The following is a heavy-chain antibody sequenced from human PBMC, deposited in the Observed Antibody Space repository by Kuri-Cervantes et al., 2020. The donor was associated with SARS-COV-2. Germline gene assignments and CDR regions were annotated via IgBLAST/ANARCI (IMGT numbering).Heavy chain of an antibody. J-gene: IGHJ4*02. CDR1: GFTFSSYG. CDR3: ARKRNNYDFWSGPIYYFDY. V-gene: IGHV3-30*03. Sequence: LSLTCAASGFTFSSYGMHWVRQAPGKGLEWVAVISYDGSNKYYADSVKGRLTISRDNSKNTLYLQMNSLRAEDTAVYYCARKRNNYDFWSGPIYYFDYWGQGTLVTVSS. CDR2: ISYDGSNK. D-gene: IGHD3-3*01.